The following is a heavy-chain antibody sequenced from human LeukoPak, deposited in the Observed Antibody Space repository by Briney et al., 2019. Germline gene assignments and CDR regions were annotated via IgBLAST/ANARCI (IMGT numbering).Heavy chain of an antibody. J-gene: IGHJ3*01. V-gene: IGHV3-74*01. D-gene: IGHD4-11*01. Sequence: PGGSLRLSCTASGFVLNNYWMHWVRQAPGRGLVWVSRINPGGGSTNYADSVKGRFTVSRDSAKDTLYLQMNSLRAEDTAIYYCIRSNTFDYTSGSFDVWGQGAMVTVSS. CDR2: INPGGGST. CDR1: GFVLNNYW. CDR3: IRSNTFDYTSGSFDV.